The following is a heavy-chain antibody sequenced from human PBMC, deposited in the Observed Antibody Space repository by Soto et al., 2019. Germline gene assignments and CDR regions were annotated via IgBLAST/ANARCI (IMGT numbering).Heavy chain of an antibody. D-gene: IGHD6-6*01. V-gene: IGHV3-30*18. CDR2: ISYDGSNK. CDR1: GFTFSSYG. Sequence: QVQLVESGGGVVQPGRSLRLSCAASGFTFSSYGMHWVRQAPGKGLEWVAVISYDGSNKYYADSVKGRFTISRDNSKNTLYLQMNSLRAEDTAVYYCAKGVAIAARDYYSYGMDVWGQGTTVTVSS. J-gene: IGHJ6*02. CDR3: AKGVAIAARDYYSYGMDV.